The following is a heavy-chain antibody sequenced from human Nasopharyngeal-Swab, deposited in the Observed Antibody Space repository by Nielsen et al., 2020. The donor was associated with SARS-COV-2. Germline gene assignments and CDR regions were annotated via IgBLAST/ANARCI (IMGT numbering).Heavy chain of an antibody. D-gene: IGHD2-2*01. CDR3: ARGAVVVPAAIYYYYYGMDV. J-gene: IGHJ6*02. Sequence: WIRQPPGKGLEWVSSISSSSSYIYCADSVKGRFTISRDNAKNSLYLQMNSLRAEDTAVYYCARGAVVVPAAIYYYYYGMDVWGQGTTVTVSS. V-gene: IGHV3-21*01. CDR2: ISSSSSYI.